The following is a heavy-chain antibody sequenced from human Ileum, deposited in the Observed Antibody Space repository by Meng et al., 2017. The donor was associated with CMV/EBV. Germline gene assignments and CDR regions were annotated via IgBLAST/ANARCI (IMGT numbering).Heavy chain of an antibody. J-gene: IGHJ3*02. D-gene: IGHD3-10*01. CDR3: ARRSYSQNAFDM. V-gene: IGHV5-51*01. CDR2: IYPGDSDT. CDR1: GYSFTSYW. Sequence: GESLKISCDASGYSFTSYWIAWVRQMPGKGLEWMGIIYPGDSDTIYSPSFRGQVTISADKSISTAYLQWSSLKASDTAMYYCARRSYSQNAFDMWGQGTMVTVSS.